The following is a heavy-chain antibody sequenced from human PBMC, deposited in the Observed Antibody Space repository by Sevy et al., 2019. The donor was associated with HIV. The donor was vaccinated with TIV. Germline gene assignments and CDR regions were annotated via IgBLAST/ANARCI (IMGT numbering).Heavy chain of an antibody. CDR2: IGYDGNNK. V-gene: IGHV3-33*01. CDR3: ARDPRIYGDYLLAYFDY. Sequence: GGSLRLSCAASGLTPSTYGIHWVRQAPGMGLEWVAVIGYDGNNKFYADSVKGRFTISRDDSKNTVFLQMDSLRAEDTAVYYCARDPRIYGDYLLAYFDYWGQRTLVTVSS. D-gene: IGHD4-17*01. CDR1: GLTPSTYG. J-gene: IGHJ4*02.